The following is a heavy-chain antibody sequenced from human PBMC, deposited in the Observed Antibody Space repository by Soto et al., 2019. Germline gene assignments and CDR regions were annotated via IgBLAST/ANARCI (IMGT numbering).Heavy chain of an antibody. Sequence: QVQLVESGGGVVQPGRSLRLSWAASGFTFSGLGMHWVRQAPGKGLEWGAVIRYDGSNIYYADAVKGRFTISRDNSKDTLCLQMNSLRADDTAVYYCARDGVGHTTFFGYFDYWGQGTLVTVSS. D-gene: IGHD1-26*01. V-gene: IGHV3-33*01. CDR3: ARDGVGHTTFFGYFDY. CDR2: IRYDGSNI. J-gene: IGHJ4*02. CDR1: GFTFSGLG.